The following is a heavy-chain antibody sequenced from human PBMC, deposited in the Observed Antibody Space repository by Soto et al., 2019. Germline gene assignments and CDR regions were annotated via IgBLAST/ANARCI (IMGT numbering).Heavy chain of an antibody. V-gene: IGHV3-9*01. CDR2: ISWNSGSI. J-gene: IGHJ3*02. CDR1: GFTFDDYA. D-gene: IGHD6-19*01. CDR3: AKAIAVALGDAFDI. Sequence: PGGSLRLSCAASGFTFDDYAMHWVRQAPGKGLEWVSGISWNSGSIGYADSVKGRFTISRDNAKNSLYLQMNSLRAEDTALYYCAKAIAVALGDAFDIWGQGTMVTVS.